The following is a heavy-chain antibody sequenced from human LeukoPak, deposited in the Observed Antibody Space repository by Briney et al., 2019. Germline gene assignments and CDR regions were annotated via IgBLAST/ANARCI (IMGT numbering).Heavy chain of an antibody. V-gene: IGHV4-39*01. CDR2: IYYSGST. D-gene: IGHD6-19*01. CDR3: ARHQPYSSGWYPDS. J-gene: IGHJ4*02. CDR1: GGSISSSSYY. Sequence: SETLSLTCTLSGGSISSSSYYWRWIRQPPGKGLEWIGNIYYSGSTYCNPSLKSRVTISVDTSKNQFSLKLSSVTAADTAVYYCARHQPYSSGWYPDSWGQGTLVTVSS.